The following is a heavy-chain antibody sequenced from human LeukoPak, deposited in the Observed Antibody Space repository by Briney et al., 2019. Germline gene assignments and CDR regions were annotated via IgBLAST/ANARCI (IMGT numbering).Heavy chain of an antibody. Sequence: SETLSLTCTVSGGSISSYYWSWIRQPPGKGLEWIGYIYYSGSTNYNLSLKSRVTISVDTSKNQFSLKLSSVTAADTAVYYCARGAWVVAAKVLDPWGQGTLVTVSS. CDR1: GGSISSYY. V-gene: IGHV4-59*01. D-gene: IGHD2-15*01. CDR3: ARGAWVVAAKVLDP. J-gene: IGHJ5*02. CDR2: IYYSGST.